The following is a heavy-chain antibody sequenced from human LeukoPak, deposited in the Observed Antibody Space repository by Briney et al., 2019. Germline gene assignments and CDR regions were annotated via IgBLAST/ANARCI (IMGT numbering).Heavy chain of an antibody. CDR3: TREILAAGKTLTY. J-gene: IGHJ4*02. V-gene: IGHV3-74*01. CDR1: GFTFSNYW. D-gene: IGHD6-13*01. CDR2: INNDGSFT. Sequence: GGSLRLSCAASGFTFSNYWMHWVRQVPGKGLVWVSRINNDGSFTTYADSVNGRFTISRDNAKNTLYLQMNSLRVEDTAVYYCTREILAAGKTLTYWGQGSLITVSS.